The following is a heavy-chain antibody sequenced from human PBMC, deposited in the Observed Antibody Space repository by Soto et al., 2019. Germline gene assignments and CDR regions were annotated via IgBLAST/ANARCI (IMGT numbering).Heavy chain of an antibody. CDR3: ARDGGGDYDILTGYYNVGWFDP. CDR2: IYYSGST. V-gene: IGHV4-59*01. J-gene: IGHJ5*02. CDR1: GGSISSYY. D-gene: IGHD3-9*01. Sequence: QVQLQESGPGLVKPSETLSLTCTVSGGSISSYYWSWIRQPPGKGLEWIGYIYYSGSTNYNPSLKSRVTISVDTSKNQFSLTLSSVTAADTAVYYCARDGGGDYDILTGYYNVGWFDPWGQGTLVTVSS.